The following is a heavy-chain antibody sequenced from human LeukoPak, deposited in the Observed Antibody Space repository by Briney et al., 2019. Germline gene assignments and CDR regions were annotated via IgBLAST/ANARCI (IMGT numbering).Heavy chain of an antibody. Sequence: SETLSLTCTVSGGSISSSSYYWGWIRQPPGKGLEWIGSIYYSGSTNYNPSLKSRVTISVDTSKNQFSLKLSSVTAADTAVYYCAREEQWRHWFDPWGQGTLVTVSS. D-gene: IGHD6-19*01. J-gene: IGHJ5*02. CDR1: GGSISSSSYY. CDR3: AREEQWRHWFDP. CDR2: IYYSGST. V-gene: IGHV4-39*07.